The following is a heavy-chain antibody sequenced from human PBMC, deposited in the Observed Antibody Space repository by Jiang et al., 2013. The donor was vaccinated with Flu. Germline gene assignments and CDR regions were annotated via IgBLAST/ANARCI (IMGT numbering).Heavy chain of an antibody. J-gene: IGHJ4*02. CDR1: GGSFSGYY. CDR2: INHSGST. CDR3: ARGNADNIVVVPAAIGRRYFDY. V-gene: IGHV4-34*01. D-gene: IGHD2-2*01. Sequence: LLKPSETLSLTCAVYGGSFSGYYWSWIRQPPGKGLEWIGEINHSGSTNYNPSLKSRVTISVDTSKNQFSLKLSSVTAADTAVYYCARGNADNIVVVPAAIGRRYFDYWGQGTLVTVSS.